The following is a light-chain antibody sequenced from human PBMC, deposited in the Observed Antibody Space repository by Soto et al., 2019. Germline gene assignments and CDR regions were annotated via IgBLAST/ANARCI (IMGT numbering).Light chain of an antibody. CDR1: ESVSTN. Sequence: VLTQSPATLSVSPGETATLSCRASESVSTNLAWYQQKAGQAPRLLIYAASTRATGIPARFSGSGSGTEFTLTISSLQSEDFAVYYCQQYSIWRTFGQGTKVDIK. J-gene: IGKJ1*01. V-gene: IGKV3-15*01. CDR2: AAS. CDR3: QQYSIWRT.